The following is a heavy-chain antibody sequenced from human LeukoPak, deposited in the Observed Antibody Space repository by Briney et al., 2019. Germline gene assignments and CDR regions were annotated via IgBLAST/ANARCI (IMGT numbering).Heavy chain of an antibody. CDR2: INPNSGGT. CDR1: GYTFTGYY. CDR3: ARVRVAGTTNDAFDI. J-gene: IGHJ3*02. Sequence: ASVKVSCKASGYTFTGYYMHWVRQAPGQGLEWMRWINPNSGGTNYAQKFQGRVTMTRDTSISTAYMELSRLRSDDTAVYYCARVRVAGTTNDAFDIWGQGTMVTVSS. D-gene: IGHD6-19*01. V-gene: IGHV1-2*02.